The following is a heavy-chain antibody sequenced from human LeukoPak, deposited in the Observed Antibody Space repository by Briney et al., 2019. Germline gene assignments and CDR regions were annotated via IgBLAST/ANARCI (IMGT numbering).Heavy chain of an antibody. V-gene: IGHV3-21*01. D-gene: IGHD2-15*01. CDR1: GFTFSSYS. J-gene: IGHJ6*02. CDR3: ARDTYCSGGSCYSGGGYYYYYGMDV. Sequence: GGSLRLSCAASGFTFSSYSMNWVRQAPGKGLEWVSSISSSSRYIYYADSVKGRFTISRDNAKNSLYLQMNSLRAEDTAVYYCARDTYCSGGSCYSGGGYYYYYGMDVWGQGTTVTVSS. CDR2: ISSSSRYI.